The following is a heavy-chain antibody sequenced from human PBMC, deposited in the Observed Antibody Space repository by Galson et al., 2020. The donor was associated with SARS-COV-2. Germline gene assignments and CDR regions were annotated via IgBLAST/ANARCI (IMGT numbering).Heavy chain of an antibody. V-gene: IGHV3-23*01. CDR3: AKEVPMTGRTDEYFQH. CDR2: TRGSGDNP. CDR1: GFTFSSFP. Sequence: GGSLRLSCAASGFTFSSFPMSWVRQAPGQGLEWVSETRGSGDNPYYADSVKGRFTISRDTSKNTLYLQMNSLRAEDTAIYYCAKEVPMTGRTDEYFQHWGQGTLVTVSS. D-gene: IGHD3-9*01. J-gene: IGHJ1*01.